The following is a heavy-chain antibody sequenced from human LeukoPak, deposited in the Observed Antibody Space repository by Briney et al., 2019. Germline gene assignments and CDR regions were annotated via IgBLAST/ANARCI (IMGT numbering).Heavy chain of an antibody. J-gene: IGHJ4*02. Sequence: KPSETLSLTCNVSGGSISSSSYYWGWIRQPPGKGLEWIGSIYYSGSTYYNPSLKSRVTISVDTSKNQFSLKVNSVTAADTAVFYCARDSGGYDTFDYWGQGILVTVSS. V-gene: IGHV4-39*07. CDR3: ARDSGGYDTFDY. CDR2: IYYSGST. CDR1: GGSISSSSYY. D-gene: IGHD5-12*01.